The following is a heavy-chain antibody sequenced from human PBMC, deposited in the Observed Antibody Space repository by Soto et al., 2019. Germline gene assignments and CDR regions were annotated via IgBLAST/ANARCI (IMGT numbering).Heavy chain of an antibody. V-gene: IGHV5-51*01. CDR3: ASSVVAPSTMSYFDY. D-gene: IGHD2-15*01. J-gene: IGHJ4*02. CDR1: GYSFSNYW. Sequence: GESLKISCKGSGYSFSNYWIAWVRQMPGKGLEWMGIIFPADSDTKYSPSFQGQVTISADKSISTAYLQWSSLKASDTAMYYCASSVVAPSTMSYFDYWGQGSLITVSS. CDR2: IFPADSDT.